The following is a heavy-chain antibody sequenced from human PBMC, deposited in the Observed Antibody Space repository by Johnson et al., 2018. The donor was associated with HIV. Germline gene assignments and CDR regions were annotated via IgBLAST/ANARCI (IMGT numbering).Heavy chain of an antibody. CDR3: ARDLGNWDSPRSAFDI. Sequence: VQLVESGGGVVRPGGSLRLSCAASGFTVSSFAMHWVRQAPGKGLENVSSISTNGGSTHYANSVKGRFTISRDNAKNSLYLQVNSLRAEDTAVYYCARDLGNWDSPRSAFDIWGQGTMVTVSS. V-gene: IGHV3-64*01. CDR2: ISTNGGST. D-gene: IGHD1/OR15-1a*01. J-gene: IGHJ3*02. CDR1: GFTVSSFA.